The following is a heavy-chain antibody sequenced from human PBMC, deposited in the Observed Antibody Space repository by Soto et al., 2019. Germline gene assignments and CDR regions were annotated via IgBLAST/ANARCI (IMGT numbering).Heavy chain of an antibody. CDR3: ARLRRGSGYDFAY. V-gene: IGHV1-8*01. J-gene: IGHJ4*02. D-gene: IGHD3-22*01. CDR1: GYTFTSYD. CDR2: MNPNSGNT. Sequence: QVQLVQSGAAVKKPGASVKVSCKASGYTFTSYDITCVRQATGQGLEWMGWMNPNSGNTGYAQKFQGRVTMTRNSSISTAYMELSSLRSEDTAVYYCARLRRGSGYDFAYWGQGTLVTVSS.